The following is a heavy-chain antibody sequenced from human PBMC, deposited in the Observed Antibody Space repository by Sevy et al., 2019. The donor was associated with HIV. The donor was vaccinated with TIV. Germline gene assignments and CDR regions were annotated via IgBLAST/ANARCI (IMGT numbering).Heavy chain of an antibody. CDR3: ARDFYEFGDPRGLDY. J-gene: IGHJ4*02. Sequence: GGSLRLSCTASGFILGYYAMHWVRQAPGKGLEWVAVSSYDGGNIYYADSVKGRFTVSRDNSKNTLYLQMNSLRPEDTAMYYCARDFYEFGDPRGLDYWGQGVLVTVSS. CDR1: GFILGYYA. V-gene: IGHV3-30-3*01. CDR2: SSYDGGNI. D-gene: IGHD4-17*01.